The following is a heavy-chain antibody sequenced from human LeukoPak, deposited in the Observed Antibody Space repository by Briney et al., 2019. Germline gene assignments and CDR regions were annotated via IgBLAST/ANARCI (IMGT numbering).Heavy chain of an antibody. J-gene: IGHJ4*02. Sequence: GGSLRLSCAASGFTVSSNYMNWVRQAPGKGLEWVSAISGSGGSTYYADSVKGRFTISRDNPKNTLYLQMNSLRAEDTAVYYCARGDGYFGYWGQGTLVTVSS. V-gene: IGHV3-23*01. D-gene: IGHD3-16*01. CDR2: ISGSGGST. CDR3: ARGDGYFGY. CDR1: GFTVSSNY.